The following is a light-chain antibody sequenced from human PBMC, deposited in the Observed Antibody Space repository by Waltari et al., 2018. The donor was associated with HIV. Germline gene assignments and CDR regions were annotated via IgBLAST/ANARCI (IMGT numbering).Light chain of an antibody. V-gene: IGLV2-23*02. CDR2: EVT. CDR1: SSNVGSDDL. J-gene: IGLJ1*01. CDR3: CSCPRSGIRYV. Sequence: QSALPPPASVSGSPGQSLPISCTGTSSNVGSDDLVSWYQQHPDDAPKLIIYEVTKRPSGVSNRFYGSKSGNTASLTSSGLQAEDEDDYYCCSCPRSGIRYVFGTGTKVTVL.